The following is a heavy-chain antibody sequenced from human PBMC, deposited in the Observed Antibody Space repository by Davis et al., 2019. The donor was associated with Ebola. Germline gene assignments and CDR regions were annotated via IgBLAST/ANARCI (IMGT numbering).Heavy chain of an antibody. J-gene: IGHJ3*02. D-gene: IGHD3-16*01. CDR2: INPDGGYS. CDR1: GYTFTSYY. CDR3: ARPLLGRSLDVFDI. V-gene: IGHV1-46*01. Sequence: AASVKVSCKASGYTFTSYYINWVRQAPGQGLEWMGVINPDGGYSYYAQNFVGRVTMTSDTSTSTVSVELGSLRSEDTAVYYCARPLLGRSLDVFDIWGQGTMVTVSS.